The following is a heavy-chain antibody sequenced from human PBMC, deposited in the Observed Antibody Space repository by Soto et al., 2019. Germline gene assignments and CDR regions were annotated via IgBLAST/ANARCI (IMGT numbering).Heavy chain of an antibody. V-gene: IGHV4-39*01. D-gene: IGHD5-12*01. Sequence: PSETLSLTCTVSGGSISSSSYYWGWVRQPPGKGLERIWSIYYSGSTYYNPSLKSRVTISVDTSKNQFSLKLSSVTAADTAVYYCARRLRDRPFSHGYDLLSAKRDLSDYWGQGTLVTVSS. CDR2: IYYSGST. J-gene: IGHJ4*02. CDR3: ARRLRDRPFSHGYDLLSAKRDLSDY. CDR1: GGSISSSSYY.